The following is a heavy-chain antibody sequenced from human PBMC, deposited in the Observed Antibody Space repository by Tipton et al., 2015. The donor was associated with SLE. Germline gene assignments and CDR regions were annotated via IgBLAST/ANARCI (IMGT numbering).Heavy chain of an antibody. CDR2: TSYSGNT. J-gene: IGHJ4*02. D-gene: IGHD2-15*01. Sequence: TLSLTCTVSGGSITSDYWNWIRQPPGQGLEWIGSTSYSGNTQYNPSLSSRVSISVDTSKNQFSLNLISVTAADTAVYYCARVPMGPSGDYFDLWGQGTLVTVSS. V-gene: IGHV4-59*12. CDR1: GGSITSDY. CDR3: ARVPMGPSGDYFDL.